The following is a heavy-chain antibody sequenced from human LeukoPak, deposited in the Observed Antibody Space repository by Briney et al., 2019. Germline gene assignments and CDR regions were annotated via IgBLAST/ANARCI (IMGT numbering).Heavy chain of an antibody. CDR2: SISRSSNI. J-gene: IGHJ4*02. D-gene: IGHD3-10*01. CDR1: GFISSGYY. Sequence: LCCVSAGFISSGYYMSWMRQAPGEGVEWVSYSISRSSNIYYAHSVKGRVTISRDNAKNSLYLQLNGLRAEDTAVYYCARGETMVRGVYNYWRQGSLVTVSS. CDR3: ARGETMVRGVYNY. V-gene: IGHV3-11*01.